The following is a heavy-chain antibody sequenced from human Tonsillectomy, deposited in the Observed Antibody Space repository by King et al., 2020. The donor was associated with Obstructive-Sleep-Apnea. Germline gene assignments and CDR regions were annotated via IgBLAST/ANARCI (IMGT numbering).Heavy chain of an antibody. J-gene: IGHJ4*02. CDR2: TQGVGPDN. CDR1: GFTFDKYW. V-gene: IGHV3-7*01. D-gene: IGHD3-10*01. CDR3: ARLRGEEDY. Sequence: VQLVESGGGLVQPGGSLRLSCTVSGFTFDKYWMTWVRQAPGEGLGWVATTQGVGPDNTEEGSVKGRFTMSRDNLQNSLYLQMNNLRADDTGVYYCARLRGEEDYWGQGTLVTVSS.